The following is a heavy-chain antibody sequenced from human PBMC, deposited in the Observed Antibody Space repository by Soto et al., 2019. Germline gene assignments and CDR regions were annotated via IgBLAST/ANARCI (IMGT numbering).Heavy chain of an antibody. CDR3: ARSTYFSGASCYSKYYFDY. CDR2: IYYSGST. D-gene: IGHD2-15*01. Sequence: SETLSLTCTVSGGSIRSGDYFWSCIRQPPGKGLEWIGYIYYSGSTYYNPSLKSRVTISVDTPKNQFSLKLSSVTAADTAVYFCARSTYFSGASCYSKYYFDYWGQGTLVTVSA. V-gene: IGHV4-30-4*01. J-gene: IGHJ4*02. CDR1: GGSIRSGDYF.